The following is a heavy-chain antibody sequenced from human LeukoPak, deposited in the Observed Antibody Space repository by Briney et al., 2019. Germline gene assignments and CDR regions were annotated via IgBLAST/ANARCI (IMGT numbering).Heavy chain of an antibody. J-gene: IGHJ5*02. CDR3: ARDMGPYGGSPGAP. V-gene: IGHV3-74*01. CDR2: VATGGTGP. Sequence: GGSLRLSCAASGFTFSGYWMHWVRQAPGKGLVWVSRVATGGTGPSYADSVKGRFTISRDNAKNTLYLQMNSLSAEDTAVYFCARDMGPYGGSPGAPSGEGTLVTVSS. CDR1: GFTFSGYW. D-gene: IGHD4-23*01.